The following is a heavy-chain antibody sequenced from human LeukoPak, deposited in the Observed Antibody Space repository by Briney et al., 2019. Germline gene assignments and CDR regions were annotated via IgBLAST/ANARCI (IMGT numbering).Heavy chain of an antibody. D-gene: IGHD5-24*01. J-gene: IGHJ5*02. CDR1: GGTFSSYA. CDR3: ARARDGYNYQNWFDP. Sequence: SVKVSCKASGGTFSSYAISWVRQAPGQGLEWMGGIIPIFGTANYAQKFQGRVTITTDESTSTAYMELSSLRSEDTAVYYCARARDGYNYQNWFDPWGQGTLVTVSS. CDR2: IIPIFGTA. V-gene: IGHV1-69*05.